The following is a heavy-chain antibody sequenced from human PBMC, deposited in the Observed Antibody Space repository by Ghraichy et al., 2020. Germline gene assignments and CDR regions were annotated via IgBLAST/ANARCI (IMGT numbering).Heavy chain of an antibody. V-gene: IGHV3-23*01. CDR1: GFTFSSHV. Sequence: GGSLRLSCAASGFTFSSHVMSWVRQAPGKGLEWVSGISSSGAGTYYADSVKGRFIISRDNSKSTLFLQINSLRAEDTAVYYCANLLDRYYERGGYTPSYWGPGALVTASS. CDR3: ANLLDRYYERGGYTPSY. CDR2: ISSSGAGT. D-gene: IGHD3-16*01. J-gene: IGHJ4*02.